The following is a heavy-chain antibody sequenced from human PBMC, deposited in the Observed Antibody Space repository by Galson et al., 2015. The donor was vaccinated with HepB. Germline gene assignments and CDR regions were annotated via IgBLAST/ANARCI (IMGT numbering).Heavy chain of an antibody. CDR2: ISVYNGNT. CDR3: ARYSSSLYPYAMDV. J-gene: IGHJ6*02. CDR1: GYSFSNYG. V-gene: IGHV1-18*04. D-gene: IGHD6-6*01. Sequence: SVTVSCKASGYSFSNYGFIWVRQAPGQGLEWMGWISVYNGNTDYAEKVQDRVTMTTDRSTRSAYMELRSLRSDDTAVYYCARYSSSLYPYAMDVWGQGTTVTVSS.